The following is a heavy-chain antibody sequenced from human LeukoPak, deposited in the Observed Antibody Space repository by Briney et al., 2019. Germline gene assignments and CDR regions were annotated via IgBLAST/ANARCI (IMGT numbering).Heavy chain of an antibody. J-gene: IGHJ4*02. D-gene: IGHD3-10*01. CDR1: GYSFTSYW. Sequence: GESLKISCKGSGYSFTSYWIGWVRQMPGKGLEYMGIIYPGDSDTTYSPSFQGQVTISADKSISTAYLQWSSLKASDTAMYYCASRDVYYGSGTYYNFAYGGQETLVTVSS. V-gene: IGHV5-51*01. CDR2: IYPGDSDT. CDR3: ASRDVYYGSGTYYNFAY.